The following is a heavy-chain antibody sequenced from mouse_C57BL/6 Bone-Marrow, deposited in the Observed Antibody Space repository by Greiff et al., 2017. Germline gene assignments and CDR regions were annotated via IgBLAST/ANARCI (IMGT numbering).Heavy chain of an antibody. CDR2: IDPSDSET. J-gene: IGHJ3*01. D-gene: IGHD1-1*02. Sequence: QVQLQQPGAELVRPGSSVKLSCKASGYTFTSYWMHWVKQRPIQGLEWIGNIDPSDSETHYNQKFKDKATLTVDKSSSTAYMQRSSLTSEASAVYYCARSRWAWFAYWGQGTLVTVSA. CDR3: ARSRWAWFAY. V-gene: IGHV1-52*01. CDR1: GYTFTSYW.